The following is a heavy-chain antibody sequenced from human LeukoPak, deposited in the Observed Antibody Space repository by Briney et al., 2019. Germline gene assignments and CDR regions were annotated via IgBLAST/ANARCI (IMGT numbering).Heavy chain of an antibody. Sequence: SETLSLTCAVSGGSITSYYWTWIRQPAGKGLEWIGRIYSTGSTNYNPSLKSRVTMSVDTSKNQFSLKLSSVTAADTAVYYCARDSRVAGSFDYWGQGTLVTVSS. CDR2: IYSTGST. D-gene: IGHD6-19*01. CDR3: ARDSRVAGSFDY. CDR1: GGSITSYY. V-gene: IGHV4-4*07. J-gene: IGHJ4*02.